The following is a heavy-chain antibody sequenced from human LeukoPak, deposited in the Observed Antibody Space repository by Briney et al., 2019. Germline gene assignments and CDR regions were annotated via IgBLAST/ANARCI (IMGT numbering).Heavy chain of an antibody. Sequence: PGGSLRLSRAASGFTFSSNDMNWVRQAPGRGLEWVSSISSSSQYIYYADSVKGRFTISRDDAKNSVFLQVNSLRAEDSAVYYCARGGAYSSSDFDYWGQGTLVTVSS. CDR2: ISSSSQYI. J-gene: IGHJ4*02. D-gene: IGHD6-6*01. CDR1: GFTFSSND. CDR3: ARGGAYSSSDFDY. V-gene: IGHV3-21*01.